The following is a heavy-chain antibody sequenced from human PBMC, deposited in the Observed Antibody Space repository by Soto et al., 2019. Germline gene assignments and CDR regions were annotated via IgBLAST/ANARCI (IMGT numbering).Heavy chain of an antibody. CDR1: GYSISSGYY. J-gene: IGHJ6*02. CDR3: ARDEAAMAAYYYYGMDV. V-gene: IGHV4-38-2*02. CDR2: IYHSGST. D-gene: IGHD5-18*01. Sequence: SETLSLTCAVSGYSISSGYYWGWIRQPPGKGLEWIGSIYHSGSTYCNPSLKSRVTISVDTSKNQFSLKLSSVTAADTAVYYCARDEAAMAAYYYYGMDVWGQGTTVTVSS.